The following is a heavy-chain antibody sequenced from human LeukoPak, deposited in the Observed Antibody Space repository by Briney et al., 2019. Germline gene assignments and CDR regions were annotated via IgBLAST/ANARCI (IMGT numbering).Heavy chain of an antibody. D-gene: IGHD1-7*01. CDR1: GFTFSSYA. Sequence: GGSLRLSCAASGFTFSSYAMSWVRQAPGNGLEWVSAISGSGGSTYYADSVKGRFTISRDNSKNTLYLQMNSLRAEDTAVYYCAKVTRITGTPYWGQGTLVTVSS. CDR3: AKVTRITGTPY. CDR2: ISGSGGST. V-gene: IGHV3-23*01. J-gene: IGHJ4*02.